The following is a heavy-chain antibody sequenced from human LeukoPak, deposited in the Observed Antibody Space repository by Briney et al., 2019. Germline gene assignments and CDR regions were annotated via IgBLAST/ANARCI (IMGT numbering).Heavy chain of an antibody. J-gene: IGHJ6*02. Sequence: GGPLDLSCEASEFTFISFTRNWVRKPPGKGLEWAQPISSSSSYIYYADSVKGRFTISRDNAKNSLYLQMNSLRAEDTAVYYCARRGPAPYYYYGMDVWGQGTTVTVSS. CDR3: ARRGPAPYYYYGMDV. V-gene: IGHV3-21*01. CDR2: ISSSSSYI. CDR1: EFTFISFT.